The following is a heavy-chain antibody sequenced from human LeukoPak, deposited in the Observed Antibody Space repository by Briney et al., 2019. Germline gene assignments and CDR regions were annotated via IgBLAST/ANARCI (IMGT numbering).Heavy chain of an antibody. CDR1: GYKFTSYY. J-gene: IGHJ4*02. Sequence: ASVEVSCTASGYKFTSYYMHWVRQAPGQGLEWMGVVNPNGGSTTYAQRFQGRVTMTRDTSTTTAYMEVSSLRSEDTAVYFCARDPEANWRYFDYWGQGTLVTVSS. D-gene: IGHD1-20*01. CDR2: VNPNGGST. CDR3: ARDPEANWRYFDY. V-gene: IGHV1-46*01.